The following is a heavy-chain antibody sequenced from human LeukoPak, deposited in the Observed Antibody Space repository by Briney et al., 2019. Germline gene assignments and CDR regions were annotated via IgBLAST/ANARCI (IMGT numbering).Heavy chain of an antibody. J-gene: IGHJ5*02. CDR1: GGSISSGDYY. D-gene: IGHD2-2*01. CDR2: IYYSGST. V-gene: IGHV4-30-4*08. Sequence: PSETLSLTCTVSGGSISSGDYYWSWIRQPPGKGLEWIGYIYYSGSTYYNPSLKSRVTISVDTSKNQFSLKLSSVTAADTAVYYCARETVPAATTNWFDPWGQGTLVTVSS. CDR3: ARETVPAATTNWFDP.